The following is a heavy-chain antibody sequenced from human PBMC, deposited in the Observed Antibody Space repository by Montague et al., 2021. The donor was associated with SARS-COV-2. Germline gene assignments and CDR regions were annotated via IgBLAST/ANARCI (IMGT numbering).Heavy chain of an antibody. CDR1: GFTFSRYA. CDR3: ATELELSAFDI. CDR2: ISYDGSNK. D-gene: IGHD1-7*01. J-gene: IGHJ3*02. V-gene: IGHV3-30*04. Sequence: SLRLSCAASGFTFSRYAMHWVRQAPGKGLEWVAVISYDGSNKYYVDSVKGRFTISRDNSKNTLYLQMNSLRAEDTAVYYCATELELSAFDIWGQGTMVTVSS.